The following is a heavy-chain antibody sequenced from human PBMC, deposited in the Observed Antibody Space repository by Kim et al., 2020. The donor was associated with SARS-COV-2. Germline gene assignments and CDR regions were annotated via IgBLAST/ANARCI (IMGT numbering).Heavy chain of an antibody. CDR3: AREGGYYDILTGYYPYYYYGMDV. CDR1: GYTFTSYA. D-gene: IGHD3-9*01. CDR2: INTNTGNP. J-gene: IGHJ6*02. Sequence: ASVKVSCKASGYTFTSYAMNWVRQAPGQGLEWMGWINTNTGNPTYAQGFTGRFVFTLDTSVSTAYLQISRLKAEDTAVYYCAREGGYYDILTGYYPYYYYGMDVWGQGTTITVAS. V-gene: IGHV7-4-1*02.